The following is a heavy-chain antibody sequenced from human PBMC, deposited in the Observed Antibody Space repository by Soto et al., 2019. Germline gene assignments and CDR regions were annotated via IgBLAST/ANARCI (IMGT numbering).Heavy chain of an antibody. CDR3: ARSRNDFWSGYYYYGMDV. CDR2: IYPGDSDT. V-gene: IGHV5-51*01. CDR1: GYSFTSYW. Sequence: PGESLKISCKGSGYSFTSYWIGWVRQMPGKGLEWMGIIYPGDSDTRYSPSFQGQVTISADKSISTAYLQRSSLKASDTAMYYCARSRNDFWSGYYYYGMDVWGQGTTVTVSS. D-gene: IGHD3-3*01. J-gene: IGHJ6*02.